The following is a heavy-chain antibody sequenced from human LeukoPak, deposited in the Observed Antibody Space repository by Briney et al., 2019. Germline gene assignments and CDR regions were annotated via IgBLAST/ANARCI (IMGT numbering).Heavy chain of an antibody. CDR2: IYYSGGT. CDR1: GGSISSHY. Sequence: SETLSLTCTVSGGSISSHYWSWIRQPPGKGLEWIGYIYYSGGTNYNPSLKSRVTTSVDTSKNQFSLKLSSVTAADTAVYYCARGLGYCSSTSCYTELLGYYMDVWGKGTTVTVSS. V-gene: IGHV4-59*11. CDR3: ARGLGYCSSTSCYTELLGYYMDV. J-gene: IGHJ6*03. D-gene: IGHD2-2*02.